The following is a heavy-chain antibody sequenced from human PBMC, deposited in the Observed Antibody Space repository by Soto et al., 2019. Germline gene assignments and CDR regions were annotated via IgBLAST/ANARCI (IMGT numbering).Heavy chain of an antibody. J-gene: IGHJ3*02. CDR3: ARERDAVNNSNSFYTPNPIAAFDI. CDR1: GYTFTSYG. V-gene: IGHV1-18*04. Sequence: GASVKVSCKASGYTFTSYGISWVRQAPGQGLEWMGWISAYNGNTNYAQKGQGRVTMTTDTSTSTAYMELRSLRSDDTAVYYCARERDAVNNSNSFYTPNPIAAFDIWDQGTMVTVSS. D-gene: IGHD1-7*01. CDR2: ISAYNGNT.